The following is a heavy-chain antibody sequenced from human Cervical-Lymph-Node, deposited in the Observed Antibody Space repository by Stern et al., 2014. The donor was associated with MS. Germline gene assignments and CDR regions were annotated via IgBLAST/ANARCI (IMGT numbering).Heavy chain of an antibody. CDR2: INPNSGGT. Sequence: VQLVESGAEVKSPGASVKVSCKASGYTFTGYYIHWVRQAPGQGLEWMGWINPNSGGTNYVQKFQGRVTMTRDTSISTAYMDLRSLRSDDTAVYYCGRESSFRKYFDYWGQGTLVTVSA. D-gene: IGHD1-14*01. CDR1: GYTFTGYY. CDR3: GRESSFRKYFDY. J-gene: IGHJ4*02. V-gene: IGHV1-2*02.